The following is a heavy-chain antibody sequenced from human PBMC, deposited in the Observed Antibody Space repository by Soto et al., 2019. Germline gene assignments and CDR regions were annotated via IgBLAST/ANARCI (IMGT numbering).Heavy chain of an antibody. CDR3: AKDRQPDGIWTFDY. D-gene: IGHD3-9*01. Sequence: GGSLRLSFAASGFTLSTYTMNWVRQAPGKGLEWVSGIIQNGETYYTGSVKGRFTISRDNCKNMVYLQMDSLRADDTALYYCAKDRQPDGIWTFDYWGQGTLVTVSS. CDR2: IIQNGET. J-gene: IGHJ4*02. V-gene: IGHV3-23*01. CDR1: GFTLSTYT.